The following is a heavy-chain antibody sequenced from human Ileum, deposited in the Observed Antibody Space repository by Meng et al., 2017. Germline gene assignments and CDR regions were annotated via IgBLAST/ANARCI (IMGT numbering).Heavy chain of an antibody. CDR3: VADVPEPLCQLDY. CDR1: GLPFKRAW. D-gene: IGHD1-1*01. Sequence: HLVVAGGGFVKTGESVGLSCGASGLPFKRAWNTWMGQARGKGLEWVGRVKSKAEGGKTDYAAPVKGRFTISRDDSRDIVSLQMHSLKMDDTAVYYCVADVPEPLCQLDYWGQGILVTVSS. CDR2: VKSKAEGGKT. J-gene: IGHJ4*02. V-gene: IGHV3-15*01.